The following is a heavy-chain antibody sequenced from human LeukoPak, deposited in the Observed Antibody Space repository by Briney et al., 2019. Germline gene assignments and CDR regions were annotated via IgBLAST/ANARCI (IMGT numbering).Heavy chain of an antibody. CDR3: ARVSDSSGYYRYDAFDI. CDR1: GYTFTSYG. D-gene: IGHD3-22*01. CDR2: ISAYNGNT. Sequence: ASVKVSCKASGYTFTSYGISWVRQAPGQGLEWMGWISAYNGNTNYAQKLQGRVAMTADTSTSTAYMELRSLRSDDTAVYYCARVSDSSGYYRYDAFDIWGQGTMVTVSS. V-gene: IGHV1-18*01. J-gene: IGHJ3*02.